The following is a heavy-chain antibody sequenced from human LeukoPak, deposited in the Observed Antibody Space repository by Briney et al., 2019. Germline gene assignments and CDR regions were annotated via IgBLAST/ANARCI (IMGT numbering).Heavy chain of an antibody. CDR3: AKRSGSYYRPFDY. Sequence: PGGSLRLSCAASGFTFSSYAMSWVRQAPGKGLEWVSAISGSGDSTYYADSVTGRFTISRDNSNNTLYLQMNSLRAEDTAVYYCAKRSGSYYRPFDYWGQGTLVTVSS. J-gene: IGHJ4*02. V-gene: IGHV3-23*01. CDR1: GFTFSSYA. D-gene: IGHD3-10*01. CDR2: ISGSGDST.